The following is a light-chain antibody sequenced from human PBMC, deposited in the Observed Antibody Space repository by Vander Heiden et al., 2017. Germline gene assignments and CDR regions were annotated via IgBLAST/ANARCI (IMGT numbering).Light chain of an antibody. V-gene: IGLV3-1*01. CDR3: QAWDSSIAV. Sequence: SYELTQPPSVSVPPGQTARITCSGETLGKKYVCWYQQRSGQSPVLVIYQDNKRPSGIPERFSVSNSGNTATLTISGTQAVDEADYYCQAWDSSIAVFGGGTKLTVL. CDR1: TLGKKY. J-gene: IGLJ2*01. CDR2: QDN.